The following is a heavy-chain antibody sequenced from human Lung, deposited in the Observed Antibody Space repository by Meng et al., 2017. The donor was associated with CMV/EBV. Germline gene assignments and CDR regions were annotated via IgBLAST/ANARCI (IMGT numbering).Heavy chain of an antibody. J-gene: IGHJ4*02. Sequence: GESXKISCAATGFNIRPYWMTWVRQAPGKGLEWVANINQGGNEKYYVDSVEGRFTISRDNARNSLLLQMNTLRAEDTAVYYCARLGDYCTDASCYYYFDYWGQGTRVTVSS. CDR1: GFNIRPYW. CDR2: INQGGNEK. V-gene: IGHV3-7*01. D-gene: IGHD2-8*01. CDR3: ARLGDYCTDASCYYYFDY.